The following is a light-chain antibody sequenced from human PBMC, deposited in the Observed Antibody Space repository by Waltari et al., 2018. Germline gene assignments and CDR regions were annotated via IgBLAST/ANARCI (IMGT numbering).Light chain of an antibody. CDR2: DVD. CDR3: NSFTRSKTWV. CDR1: SRDIGNYNY. Sequence: QSALTQPASVSGSPGQSITISCTGTSRDIGNYNYVSWYHQFPGKVPKLMIYDVDKRPAGVSIGLSCSKSGNTASLTISGIQAEDVAHEYCNSFTRSKTWVFGGGTDLTVL. V-gene: IGLV2-14*01. J-gene: IGLJ3*02.